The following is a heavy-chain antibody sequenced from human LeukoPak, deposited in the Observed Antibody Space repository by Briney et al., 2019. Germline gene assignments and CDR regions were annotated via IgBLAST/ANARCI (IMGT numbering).Heavy chain of an antibody. V-gene: IGHV4-59*08. J-gene: IGHJ5*02. Sequence: SETLPLTCTVSGGSISSYYWSWIRQPPGKGLEWIGYIDYSGNTNYNPSLKSRVTISVDTSKNQFSLKLSAVTAADTAVYYCAGSLLGYCSSTSCYFSFDPWGQGTLVTVSS. CDR2: IDYSGNT. CDR1: GGSISSYY. D-gene: IGHD2-2*01. CDR3: AGSLLGYCSSTSCYFSFDP.